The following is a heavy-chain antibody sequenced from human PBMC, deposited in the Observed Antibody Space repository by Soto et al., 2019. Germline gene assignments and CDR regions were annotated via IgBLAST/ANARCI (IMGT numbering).Heavy chain of an antibody. J-gene: IGHJ4*02. Sequence: EVQLLESGGGLVQPGGSLRLSCAASGFTFSSYAMSWVRQAPGKGLEWVSAISGSGGSTYYADSVKGRFTISRDNSKNTRYLQMNSLRAEDTAVYYCAKQNGYGGNSELEYWGQGTLVTVSS. CDR2: ISGSGGST. V-gene: IGHV3-23*01. CDR1: GFTFSSYA. CDR3: AKQNGYGGNSELEY. D-gene: IGHD2-21*02.